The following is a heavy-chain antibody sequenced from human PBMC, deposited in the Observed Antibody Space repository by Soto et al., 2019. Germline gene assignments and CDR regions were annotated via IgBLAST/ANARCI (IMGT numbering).Heavy chain of an antibody. CDR2: LYYSGTT. V-gene: IGHV4-39*01. Sequence: QLQLQESGPGLVKPSGTLSLTCTVSGGYISSSSYYWGWIRQPPGKGLEWIGSLYYSGTTYYNPSLKSRVTISVDTSKNQFSLKLSSVTAADTAVYYCARQLGTTYFDYWGQGTLVTVSS. D-gene: IGHD1-26*01. CDR1: GGYISSSSYY. J-gene: IGHJ4*02. CDR3: ARQLGTTYFDY.